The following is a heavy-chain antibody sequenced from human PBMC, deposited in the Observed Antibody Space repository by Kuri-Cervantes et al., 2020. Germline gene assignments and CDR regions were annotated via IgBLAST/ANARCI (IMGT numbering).Heavy chain of an antibody. V-gene: IGHV3-53*01. D-gene: IGHD4-17*01. CDR1: GFTVSSNY. CDR2: IYSGGST. Sequence: GESLKISCAASGFTVSSNYMSWVRQAPGKGPEWVSVIYSGGSTYYADSVKGRFTISRDNSKNTLYLQMNSLRAEDTAVYYCATDSPTYGYFRSGSDYWGQGTLVTVSS. CDR3: ATDSPTYGYFRSGSDY. J-gene: IGHJ4*02.